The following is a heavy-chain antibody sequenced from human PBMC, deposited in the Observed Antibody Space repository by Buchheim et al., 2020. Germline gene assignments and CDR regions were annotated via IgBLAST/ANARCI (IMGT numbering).Heavy chain of an antibody. CDR2: ISSSGGRT. CDR3: AKDDRAVINSFDY. CDR1: GFTFGSYA. V-gene: IGHV3-23*01. D-gene: IGHD2-21*01. Sequence: EVQLLESGGNLVQPGGSLRLSCATSGFTFGSYAMSWVRQAPGKGLEWVTVISSSGGRTYYADSVKGRLTISRDNTEKTLYLQMNSLRAEDTAVYYCAKDDRAVINSFDYWGQGTL. J-gene: IGHJ4*02.